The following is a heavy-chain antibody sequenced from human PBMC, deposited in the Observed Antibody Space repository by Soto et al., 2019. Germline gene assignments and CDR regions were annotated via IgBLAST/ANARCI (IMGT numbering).Heavy chain of an antibody. CDR1: GYTFTSYG. CDR3: ARNAGYNWNARPPDY. CDR2: ISAYNGNT. D-gene: IGHD1-1*01. Sequence: QVQLVQSGAEVKKPGASVKVSCKASGYTFTSYGISWVRQAPGQGLEWMGWISAYNGNTNYAQKLQGRVTMTTDTSTSTADMELRSLRSDDTAVYYCARNAGYNWNARPPDYWGQGTLVTVSS. J-gene: IGHJ4*02. V-gene: IGHV1-18*01.